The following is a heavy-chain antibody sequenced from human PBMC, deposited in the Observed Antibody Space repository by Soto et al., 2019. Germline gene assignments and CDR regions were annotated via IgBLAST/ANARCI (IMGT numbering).Heavy chain of an antibody. CDR2: IIPILGIA. CDR3: ARGGYCSSTSCHYYYYGMDV. D-gene: IGHD2-2*01. V-gene: IGHV1-69*02. J-gene: IGHJ6*02. CDR1: GGTFSSYT. Sequence: SVKVSCKASGGTFSSYTISWVRQAPGQGLEWMGRIIPILGIANYAQKFQGRVTITADKSTSTAYMELSSLRSGDTAVYYCARGGYCSSTSCHYYYYGMDVWGQGTTVTVSS.